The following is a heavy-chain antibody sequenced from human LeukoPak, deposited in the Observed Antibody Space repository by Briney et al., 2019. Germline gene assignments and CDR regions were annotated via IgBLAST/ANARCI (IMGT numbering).Heavy chain of an antibody. V-gene: IGHV3-53*05. CDR1: GFTVSSNY. J-gene: IGHJ4*02. CDR2: IYSGGSI. D-gene: IGHD3-10*01. Sequence: GGSLRLSCAASGFTVSSNYMNWVRQAPGKGLEWVSVIYSGGSIYYADSVKGRFTISRDNSKNTVYLQMNSLRAEDTAVYYCASGLIGFGELLPLAHYWGQGTLVTVSS. CDR3: ASGLIGFGELLPLAHY.